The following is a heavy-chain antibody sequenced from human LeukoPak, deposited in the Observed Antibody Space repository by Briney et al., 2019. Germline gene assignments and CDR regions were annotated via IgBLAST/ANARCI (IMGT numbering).Heavy chain of an antibody. CDR1: GFTFSDYT. Sequence: GGSLRLSCVASGFTFSDYTMNWVRQAPGKGLEWISYIDISSSSTYYADSVKGRFTISRDNAKNSLYLQMNSLRAEDTAVYYCARDSSGYPDYWGQGTLVTVSS. CDR3: ARDSSGYPDY. CDR2: IDISSSST. J-gene: IGHJ4*02. V-gene: IGHV3-48*04. D-gene: IGHD3-22*01.